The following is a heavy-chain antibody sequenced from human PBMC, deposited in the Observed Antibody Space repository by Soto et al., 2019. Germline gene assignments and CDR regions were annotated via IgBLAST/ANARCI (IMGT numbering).Heavy chain of an antibody. V-gene: IGHV5-51*01. Sequence: GESLKISCKGSGYSFPTYWIGWVRQMPGKGLEWMWIIYPGDSDTRYSPSFQGQVTISADKSISTAYLQWSSLKASGTAMYYCSRIGCCSGGSCYKSLYYYNGLDVWGQGTTVNVSS. CDR1: GYSFPTYW. J-gene: IGHJ6*02. CDR2: IYPGDSDT. CDR3: SRIGCCSGGSCYKSLYYYNGLDV. D-gene: IGHD2-15*01.